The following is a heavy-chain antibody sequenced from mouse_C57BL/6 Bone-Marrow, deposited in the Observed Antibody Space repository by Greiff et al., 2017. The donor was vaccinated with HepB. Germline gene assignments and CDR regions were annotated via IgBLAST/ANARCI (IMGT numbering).Heavy chain of an antibody. D-gene: IGHD2-3*01. CDR3: ARGIYDGYLYYFDY. CDR1: GFTFSDYY. CDR2: INYDGSST. Sequence: DVKLVESEGGLVQPGSSMKLSCTASGFTFSDYYMAWVRQVPEKGLEWVANINYDGSSTYYLDSLKSRFIISRDNAKNILYLQMSSLKSEDTATYYCARGIYDGYLYYFDYWGQGTTLTVSS. J-gene: IGHJ2*01. V-gene: IGHV5-16*01.